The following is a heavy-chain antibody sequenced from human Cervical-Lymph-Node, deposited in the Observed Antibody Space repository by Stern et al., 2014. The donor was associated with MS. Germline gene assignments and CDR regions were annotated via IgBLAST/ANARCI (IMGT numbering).Heavy chain of an antibody. Sequence: VQLVESGGGVVQPGRSLRISCEASGFTLSRYALHWVRQALGKGLEWGAVVSIDGSDKYYANSVKGRFTISRDNSKNTLDLQMNSLRPEDTAVYYCARVWTTFSVHFYYGMDVWGQGTTVTVSS. CDR2: VSIDGSDK. CDR3: ARVWTTFSVHFYYGMDV. CDR1: GFTLSRYA. J-gene: IGHJ6*02. V-gene: IGHV3-30*01. D-gene: IGHD2/OR15-2a*01.